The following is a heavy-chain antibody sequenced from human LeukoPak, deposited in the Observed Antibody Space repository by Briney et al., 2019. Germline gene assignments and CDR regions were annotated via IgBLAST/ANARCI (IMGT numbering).Heavy chain of an antibody. D-gene: IGHD2-15*01. J-gene: IGHJ6*04. CDR2: ISYDGSNK. CDR1: GFTFSSYG. V-gene: IGHV3-30*18. CDR3: AKMDGGYYYYGMDV. Sequence: GGSLRLSCAASGFTFSSYGMHWVRQAPGKGLEWVAVISYDGSNKYYADSVKGRFTISRDNSKNTLYLQMNSLRAEDTAVYYCAKMDGGYYYYGMDVWGKGTTVTVSS.